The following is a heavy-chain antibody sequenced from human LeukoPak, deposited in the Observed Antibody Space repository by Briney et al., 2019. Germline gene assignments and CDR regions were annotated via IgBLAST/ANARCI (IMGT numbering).Heavy chain of an antibody. D-gene: IGHD1-1*01. CDR3: AWNHYMDV. CDR2: IYYSGST. CDR1: GGSISSSSYY. V-gene: IGHV4-39*07. Sequence: PSETLSLTCTVSGGSISSSSYYWGWIRQPPGKGLEWIGSIYYSGSTYYNPSLKSRVTISVDTSKNQFSLTLSSVTAADTAIYFCAWNHYMDVWGKGTAVTISS. J-gene: IGHJ6*03.